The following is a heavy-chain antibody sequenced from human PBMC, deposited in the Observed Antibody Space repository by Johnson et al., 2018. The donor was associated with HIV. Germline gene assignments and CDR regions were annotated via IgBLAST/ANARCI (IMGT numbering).Heavy chain of an antibody. J-gene: IGHJ3*02. V-gene: IGHV3-74*01. CDR1: GFTLSSYW. D-gene: IGHD1-14*01. CDR3: ARGPRNPGLDSFDI. Sequence: VQLVESGGGLVQPGGSLRLSCAASGFTLSSYWMHWVRQVPGKGPVWVSRINSDGSSSAYADSVKGRFTISRDGAKNTLYLQMNSLNTEDTALYYCARGPRNPGLDSFDIWGRGTMVAVSS. CDR2: INSDGSSS.